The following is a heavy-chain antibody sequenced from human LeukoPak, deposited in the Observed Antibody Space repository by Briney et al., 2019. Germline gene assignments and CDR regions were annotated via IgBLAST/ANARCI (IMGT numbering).Heavy chain of an antibody. J-gene: IGHJ4*02. V-gene: IGHV1-24*01. CDR3: ARLDRGFGIAAHFDY. CDR2: FDPEDGET. D-gene: IGHD6-6*01. CDR1: GYTLTELS. Sequence: GASVKVSCKVSGYTLTELSMHWVRQAPGKGLEWMGGFDPEDGETIYAQKFQGRVTMTEDTSTDTAYMELSRLRSDDTAVYYCARLDRGFGIAAHFDYWGQGTLVTVSS.